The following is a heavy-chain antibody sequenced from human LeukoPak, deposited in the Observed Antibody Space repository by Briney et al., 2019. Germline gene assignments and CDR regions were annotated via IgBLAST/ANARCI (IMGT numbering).Heavy chain of an antibody. CDR2: IIPIFGTA. V-gene: IGHV1-69*05. Sequence: SVKVSCKASGGTFSSYAISWVRQAPGQGLEWMGGIIPIFGTANYAQKLQGRVTITTDESTSTAYMELSSLRSEDTAVYYCARGPELERFDYWGQGTLVTVSS. CDR1: GGTFSSYA. J-gene: IGHJ4*02. D-gene: IGHD1-1*01. CDR3: ARGPELERFDY.